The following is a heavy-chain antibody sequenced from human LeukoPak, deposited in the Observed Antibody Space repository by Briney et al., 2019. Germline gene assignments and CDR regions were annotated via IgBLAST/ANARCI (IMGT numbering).Heavy chain of an antibody. CDR1: GFTFSSYA. CDR2: ISNSGGRT. D-gene: IGHD2-2*01. Sequence: PGGSLRLSCAASGFTFSSYAMSWVRQAPGKGLEWVSSISNSGGRTFYTDSVKGRFTISRDNSKNTLYLQMNSLRAEDTAVYYCAKSLVAALNYGMDVWGQGTTVTVSS. J-gene: IGHJ6*02. V-gene: IGHV3-23*01. CDR3: AKSLVAALNYGMDV.